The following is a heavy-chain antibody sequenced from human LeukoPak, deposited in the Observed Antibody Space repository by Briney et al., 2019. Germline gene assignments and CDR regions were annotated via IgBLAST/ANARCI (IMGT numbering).Heavy chain of an antibody. Sequence: PGRSLRLSCAASGFTFSSYGMHWVRQAPGKGLDWVAVIWYDGSNKYYSDSVRGRFTISRDNSKNTLYLQMNSLRAEDTAVYYCARGYDYGDYGVVEWGQGTLVTVSS. CDR3: ARGYDYGDYGVVE. CDR2: IWYDGSNK. V-gene: IGHV3-33*08. CDR1: GFTFSSYG. J-gene: IGHJ4*02. D-gene: IGHD4-17*01.